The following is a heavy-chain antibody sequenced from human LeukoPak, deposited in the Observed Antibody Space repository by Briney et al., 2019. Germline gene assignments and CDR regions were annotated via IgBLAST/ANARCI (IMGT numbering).Heavy chain of an antibody. Sequence: PSETLSLTCAVYGGSFSGYYWSWIRQPPGKGLEWIGEINHSGSTNYNPSLKSRVTIPVDTSKNQFSLKLSSVTAADTAVYYCARVGYCSSTSCFPADYWGQGTLVTVSS. D-gene: IGHD2-2*01. CDR1: GGSFSGYY. CDR3: ARVGYCSSTSCFPADY. CDR2: INHSGST. V-gene: IGHV4-34*01. J-gene: IGHJ4*02.